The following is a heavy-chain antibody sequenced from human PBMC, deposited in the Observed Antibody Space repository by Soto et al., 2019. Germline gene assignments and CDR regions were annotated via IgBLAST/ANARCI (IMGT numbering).Heavy chain of an antibody. CDR2: ISSSGSTI. CDR3: ARVDSSGWFEGFDY. Sequence: PGGSLRLSCAASGFTFSSYEMNWVRQAPGKGLEWVSYISSSGSTIYYADSMKGRFTVSRDNAKNSLYLQMNSLRAEDTAVYYCARVDSSGWFEGFDYWGQGTLVTVSS. V-gene: IGHV3-48*03. J-gene: IGHJ4*02. CDR1: GFTFSSYE. D-gene: IGHD6-19*01.